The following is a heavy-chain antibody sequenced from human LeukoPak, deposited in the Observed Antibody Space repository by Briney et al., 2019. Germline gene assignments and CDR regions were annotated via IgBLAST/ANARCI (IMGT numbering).Heavy chain of an antibody. D-gene: IGHD6-13*01. CDR1: GFTFSSYG. Sequence: GGSLRLSCAASGFTFSSYGMHWVRQAPGKGLEWVAVISYDGSNKYYADPVKGRFTISRDNAKNTLYLQMNSLRAEGTAVYYCAKDRIAAASPRSDYYYYGMDVWGQGTTVTVSS. J-gene: IGHJ6*02. CDR3: AKDRIAAASPRSDYYYYGMDV. V-gene: IGHV3-30*18. CDR2: ISYDGSNK.